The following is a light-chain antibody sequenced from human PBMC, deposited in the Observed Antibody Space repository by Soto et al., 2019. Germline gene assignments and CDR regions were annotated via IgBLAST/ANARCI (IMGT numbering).Light chain of an antibody. Sequence: IVLTQSPATLSLSPGERATLSCRASQSLINFVAWYQHKPGQPPRLLIYDASKRATGIPTRFSGSGSGTDFTLTISSLQPEDFAVYYCQQRSNWPPTFGGGAKVDIK. V-gene: IGKV3-11*01. CDR3: QQRSNWPPT. CDR2: DAS. CDR1: QSLINF. J-gene: IGKJ4*01.